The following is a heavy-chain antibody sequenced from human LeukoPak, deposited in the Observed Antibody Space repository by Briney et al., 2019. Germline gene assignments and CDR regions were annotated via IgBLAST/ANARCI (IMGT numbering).Heavy chain of an antibody. CDR3: ARDASMINFDY. D-gene: IGHD3-16*01. Sequence: ASVKVSCKASGYTFTVYSINWLRQAPGQGLEWMEWITTSTGKPTYAQGFTGRFVFSLDTSVSTTYLHTNSLKAEDTAVYYCARDASMINFDYWGQGSLVTVSS. CDR2: ITTSTGKP. J-gene: IGHJ4*02. V-gene: IGHV7-4-1*02. CDR1: GYTFTVYS.